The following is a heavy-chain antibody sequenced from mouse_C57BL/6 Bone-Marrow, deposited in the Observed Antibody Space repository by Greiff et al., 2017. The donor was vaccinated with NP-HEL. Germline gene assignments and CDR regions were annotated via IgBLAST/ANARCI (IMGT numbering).Heavy chain of an antibody. CDR3: ARGGNYCYYFDY. D-gene: IGHD2-1*01. V-gene: IGHV1-47*01. Sequence: VQLQQSGAELVKPGASVKMSCKASGYTFTTYPIEWVKQNHGKSLEWIGNFHPYNDDTEYNEKFKNKATLTVEKSSSTVYLALSSITSDDSSVSYCARGGNYCYYFDYWGRGTTLTVSS. CDR1: GYTFTTYP. J-gene: IGHJ2*01. CDR2: FHPYNDDT.